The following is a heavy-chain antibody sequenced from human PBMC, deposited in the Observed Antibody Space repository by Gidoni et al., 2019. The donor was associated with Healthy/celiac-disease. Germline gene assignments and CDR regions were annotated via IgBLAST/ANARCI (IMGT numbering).Heavy chain of an antibody. CDR3: ARDWELLGGGWFDP. Sequence: EVQLVESGGGLVQPGGSLRLSCAASGFTFSSYWMSWVRQAPGKGLEWVANIKQDGSEKYYVDSVKGRFTISRDNAKNSLYLQMNSLRAEDTAVYYCARDWELLGGGWFDPWGQGTLVTVSS. CDR1: GFTFSSYW. J-gene: IGHJ5*02. CDR2: IKQDGSEK. D-gene: IGHD1-26*01. V-gene: IGHV3-7*01.